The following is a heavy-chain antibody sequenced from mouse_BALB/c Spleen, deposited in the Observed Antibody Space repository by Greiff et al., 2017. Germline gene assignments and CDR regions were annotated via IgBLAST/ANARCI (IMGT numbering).Heavy chain of an antibody. V-gene: IGHV3-6*02. D-gene: IGHD1-1*01. CDR3: ARDRDYYDYFDY. CDR2: ISYDGSN. Sequence: EVKLLESGPGLVKPSQSLSLTCSVTGYSITSGYYWNWIRQFPGNKLEWMGYISYDGSNNYNPSLKNRISITRDTSKNQFFLKLNSVTTEDTATYYCARDRDYYDYFDYWGQGTTLTVSS. J-gene: IGHJ2*01. CDR1: GYSITSGYY.